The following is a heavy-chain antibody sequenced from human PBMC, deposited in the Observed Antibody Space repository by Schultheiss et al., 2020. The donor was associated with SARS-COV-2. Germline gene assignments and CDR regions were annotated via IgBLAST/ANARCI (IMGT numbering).Heavy chain of an antibody. J-gene: IGHJ3*02. Sequence: SETLSLTCTVSGGSISSYYWSWIRQPPGKGLEWIGYIYYSGSTNYNPSLKSRVTISVDTSKNQFSLKLSSVTVADTAVYYCARPSGSYYEDAFDIWGQGTMVTVSS. CDR2: IYYSGST. D-gene: IGHD1-26*01. CDR3: ARPSGSYYEDAFDI. V-gene: IGHV4-59*08. CDR1: GGSISSYY.